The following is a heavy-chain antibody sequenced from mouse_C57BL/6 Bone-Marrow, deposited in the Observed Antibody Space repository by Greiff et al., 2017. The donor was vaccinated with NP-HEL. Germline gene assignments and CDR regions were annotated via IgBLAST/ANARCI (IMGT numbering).Heavy chain of an antibody. CDR3: AGAVLYGNYEDWYFDV. CDR1: GFPITSGYY. D-gene: IGHD2-1*01. V-gene: IGHV12-3*01. J-gene: IGHJ1*03. Sequence: VQLQESGPGLLKPSQSLFLTCSITGFPITSGYYWIWIRQSPGKPLEWMGYITHSGETFYNPSLPSPISITRETSKNQFFLQLNSVTTEDTAMYYCAGAVLYGNYEDWYFDVWGTGTTVTVSS. CDR2: ITHSGET.